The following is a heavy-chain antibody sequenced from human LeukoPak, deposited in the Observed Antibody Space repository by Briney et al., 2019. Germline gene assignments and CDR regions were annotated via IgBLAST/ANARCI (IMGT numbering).Heavy chain of an antibody. CDR3: ARDPRDIVVVVSADY. D-gene: IGHD2-15*01. J-gene: IGHJ4*02. Sequence: GGSLRLSCAASGFIFSSYWMHWVRQAPGKGLVWVSRINSDGSSTSYADSVKGRFTISRDNAKNTLYLQMHSLRAEDTAVYYCARDPRDIVVVVSADYWGQGTLVAVSS. CDR2: INSDGSST. V-gene: IGHV3-74*01. CDR1: GFIFSSYW.